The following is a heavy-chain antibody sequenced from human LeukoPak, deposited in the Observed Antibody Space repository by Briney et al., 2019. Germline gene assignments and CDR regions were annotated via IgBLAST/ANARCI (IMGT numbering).Heavy chain of an antibody. J-gene: IGHJ5*02. CDR1: GYTFTGYY. CDR3: ARVDCSSTSCSP. V-gene: IGHV1-2*02. Sequence: ASVKVSCKASGYTFTGYYMHWVRQAPGQGLEWMGWINPNSGGTNYAQKFQGRVTMTRDTSISTAYMELSRLRSDDTAVYYCARVDCSSTSCSPWGQGTLVTVSS. CDR2: INPNSGGT. D-gene: IGHD2-2*01.